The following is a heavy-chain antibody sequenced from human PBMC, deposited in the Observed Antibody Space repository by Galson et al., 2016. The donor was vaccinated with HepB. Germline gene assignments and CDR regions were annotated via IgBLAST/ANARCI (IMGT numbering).Heavy chain of an antibody. V-gene: IGHV4-59*03. CDR2: IHYSGST. Sequence: SETLSLTCTVSAGSIRSYYCSWIRQPPGKGLEWIGYIHYSGSTKYNPSLKRRVTMSQDTSKNQFPLNLSPVAAADTAVYYCAASRGYNWALPCDYWGQGTLATVSS. D-gene: IGHD5-24*01. J-gene: IGHJ4*02. CDR1: AGSIRSYY. CDR3: AASRGYNWALPCDY.